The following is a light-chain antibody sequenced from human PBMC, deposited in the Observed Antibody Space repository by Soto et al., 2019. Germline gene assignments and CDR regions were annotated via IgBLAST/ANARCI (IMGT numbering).Light chain of an antibody. V-gene: IGLV2-14*01. J-gene: IGLJ2*01. CDR3: SSYTSTSTYVV. CDR2: DVS. CDR1: SSDVGGYNY. Sequence: QSALTQPASVSGSPGQSITISCTGTSSDVGGYNYVSWYQQHPGKAPKFMIYDVSNRPSGVSNRFSGPKSGNTASLTISGLQAEDEADYYCSSYTSTSTYVVFGGGTKLTVL.